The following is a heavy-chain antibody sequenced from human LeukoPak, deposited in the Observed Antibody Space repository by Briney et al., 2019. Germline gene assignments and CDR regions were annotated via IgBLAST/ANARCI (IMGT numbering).Heavy chain of an antibody. CDR3: ARNFSSGWFDY. CDR1: GFSISSSNYY. Sequence: SETLSLTCTVSGFSISSSNYYWGWIRQPPGKGLEWIGSIYYSGSTSYDPSLKSRVTISVDTSKNLFSLKLSSVTAADTAVYYCARNFSSGWFDYWGQGTLVTVSS. CDR2: IYYSGST. D-gene: IGHD6-19*01. J-gene: IGHJ4*02. V-gene: IGHV4-39*07.